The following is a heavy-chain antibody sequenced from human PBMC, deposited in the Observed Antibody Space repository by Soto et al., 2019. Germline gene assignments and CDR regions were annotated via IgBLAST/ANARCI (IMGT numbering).Heavy chain of an antibody. CDR1: GFTFSSYS. D-gene: IGHD2-8*01. V-gene: IGHV3-21*01. CDR3: ARGETTREIVLMVYAGRAHDFDY. J-gene: IGHJ4*02. Sequence: GGSLRLSCAASGFTFSSYSMNWVRQAPGKGLEWVSSISSSSSYIYYADSVKGRFTISRDNAKNSLYLQMNSLRAEDTTVYYCARGETTREIVLMVYAGRAHDFDYWGQGTLVTVSS. CDR2: ISSSSSYI.